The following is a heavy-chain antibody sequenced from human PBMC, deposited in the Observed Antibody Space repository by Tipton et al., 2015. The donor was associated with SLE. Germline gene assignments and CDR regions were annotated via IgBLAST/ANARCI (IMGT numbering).Heavy chain of an antibody. CDR3: ARGVLRPFDY. CDR2: ISYRGDT. J-gene: IGHJ4*02. CDR1: GGSTSRYS. Sequence: TLSLTCTVSGGSTSRYSWSWIRQSPGKGLEWIGHISYRGDTRYNPSLKSRVTISIDTPKNQFSLKLSSVTAADTAVYYCARGVLRPFDYWGQGTLVTVSS. V-gene: IGHV4-59*01. D-gene: IGHD1-1*01.